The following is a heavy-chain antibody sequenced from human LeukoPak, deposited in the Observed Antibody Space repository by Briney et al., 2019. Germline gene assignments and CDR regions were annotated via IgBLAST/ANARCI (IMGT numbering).Heavy chain of an antibody. V-gene: IGHV3-9*01. CDR1: GFTFDDYA. D-gene: IGHD2-15*01. CDR2: INWNSGRI. Sequence: GGSLRLSCTTSGFTFDDYAMHWVRQAPGKGLEWVSSINWNSGRIDYADSVKGRFTISRDNSKNTLYLQMNSLRAEDTALYYCAKGGYCSGGSCYDDYWGQGTLVTVSS. J-gene: IGHJ4*02. CDR3: AKGGYCSGGSCYDDY.